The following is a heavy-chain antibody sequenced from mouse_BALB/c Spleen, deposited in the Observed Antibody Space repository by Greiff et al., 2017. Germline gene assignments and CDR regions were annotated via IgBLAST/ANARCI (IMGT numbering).Heavy chain of an antibody. CDR3: ARTLLGGDAMDY. CDR2: IYPYNGGT. V-gene: IGHV1S29*02. Sequence: VQLQQSGPELVKPGASVKISCKASGYTFTDYNMHWVKQSHGKSLEWIGYIYPYNGGTGYNQKFKSKATLTADKSSSTAYMQLSSLASEDSAVYYCARTLLGGDAMDYWGQGTSVTVSS. J-gene: IGHJ4*01. CDR1: GYTFTDYN.